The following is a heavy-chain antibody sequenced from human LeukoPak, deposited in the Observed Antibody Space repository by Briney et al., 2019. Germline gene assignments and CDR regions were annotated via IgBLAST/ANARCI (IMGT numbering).Heavy chain of an antibody. D-gene: IGHD4-17*01. CDR1: GYTFTNYA. CDR3: AREVGDYYYYGMDV. J-gene: IGHJ6*02. V-gene: IGHV1-18*01. CDR2: ISAYNGST. Sequence: GASVKVSCKASGYTFTNYAMHWVRQAPGQRLEWMGWISAYNGSTNYAQKLQGRVTMTTDTSTSTAYMELRSLRSDDTAVYYCAREVGDYYYYGMDVWGQGTTVTVSS.